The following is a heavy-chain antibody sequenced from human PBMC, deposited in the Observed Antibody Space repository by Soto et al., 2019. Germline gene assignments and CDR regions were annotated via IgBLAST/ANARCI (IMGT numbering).Heavy chain of an antibody. CDR3: ARRPRIAAAGHWFDP. Sequence: PSETLSLTCTVSGGSISSSSYYWGWIRQPPGQGLEWIGSIYYSGSTYYSPSLKSRVTISVDTSKNQFSLKLSSVTAADTAVYYCARRPRIAAAGHWFDPWGQGTLVTVSS. J-gene: IGHJ5*02. D-gene: IGHD6-13*01. V-gene: IGHV4-39*01. CDR2: IYYSGST. CDR1: GGSISSSSYY.